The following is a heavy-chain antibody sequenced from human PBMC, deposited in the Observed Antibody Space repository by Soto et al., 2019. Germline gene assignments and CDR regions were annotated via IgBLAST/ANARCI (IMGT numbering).Heavy chain of an antibody. CDR1: GFTFSTYS. J-gene: IGHJ3*02. CDR3: ARCSGGTCDSHAFDI. CDR2: ISSSSTTI. D-gene: IGHD2-15*01. V-gene: IGHV3-48*01. Sequence: EVQLVESGGGLVQPGGSLRLSCAASGFTFSTYSMNWVRKAPGKGLEWVSYISSSSTTIYYADSVKGRFTISRDNAKNSLYLQMNSLRAEDTAVYYCARCSGGTCDSHAFDIWGQGTMVTVSS.